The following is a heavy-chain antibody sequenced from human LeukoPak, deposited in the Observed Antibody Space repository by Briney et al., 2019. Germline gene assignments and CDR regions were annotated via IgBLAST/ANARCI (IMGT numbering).Heavy chain of an antibody. Sequence: SETLSLTCTVSGDSISSYYWTWIRQPPGKGLEWIGYYYSGSTNYNPSLNSRVTISVDTSKNQFFLKLSSVTAADTAVYYCARGRFDYYDSSGYYRPREYYYYYYYMDVWGKGTTVTISS. V-gene: IGHV4-59*01. CDR2: YYSGST. D-gene: IGHD3-22*01. CDR1: GDSISSYY. J-gene: IGHJ6*03. CDR3: ARGRFDYYDSSGYYRPREYYYYYYYMDV.